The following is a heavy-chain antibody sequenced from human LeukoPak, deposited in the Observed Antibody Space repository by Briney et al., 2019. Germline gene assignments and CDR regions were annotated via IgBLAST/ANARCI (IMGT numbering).Heavy chain of an antibody. CDR1: GGPISSYH. CDR2: IYTSGNT. CDR3: ARTDVREGFGHYFDRGALDI. Sequence: PSETLSLTCTVSGGPISSYHWSWIRQPAGTGLEWIGQIYTSGNTKYNPSLKSRVTISLDKSKNQLSLKLNSVTAADTAVYYCARTDVREGFGHYFDRGALDIWSQGTMVTVSS. D-gene: IGHD3-22*01. V-gene: IGHV4-4*07. J-gene: IGHJ3*02.